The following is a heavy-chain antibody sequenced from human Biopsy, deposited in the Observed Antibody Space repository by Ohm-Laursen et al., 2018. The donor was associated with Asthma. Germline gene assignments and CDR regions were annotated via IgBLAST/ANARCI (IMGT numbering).Heavy chain of an antibody. D-gene: IGHD1-7*01. CDR1: GFTFSTYG. CDR3: ARHSLGISGTIYWYDW. Sequence: SLRLSCTASGFTFSTYGMHWVRQAPGKGLEWVAVISYDGFNKDYGDSVKGRFTISRDNSKNTLYLQMNSLTPDDTVVYLCARHSLGISGTIYWYDWWGQGTLVTVSS. J-gene: IGHJ4*02. V-gene: IGHV3-30*03. CDR2: ISYDGFNK.